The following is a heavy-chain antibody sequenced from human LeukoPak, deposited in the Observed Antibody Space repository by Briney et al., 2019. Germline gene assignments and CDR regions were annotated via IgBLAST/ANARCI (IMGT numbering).Heavy chain of an antibody. CDR1: GYTFTSYD. CDR3: AKNPYEYYFDY. V-gene: IGHV1-2*02. Sequence: ASVKVSCKASGYTFTSYDINWVRQATGQGLEWMGWINPNSGDTNYAQKFQGRVTMTRDTSISTAYMELSRLRSDDTAVYYCAKNPYEYYFDYWGQGTPVTVSS. J-gene: IGHJ4*02. CDR2: INPNSGDT. D-gene: IGHD5-12*01.